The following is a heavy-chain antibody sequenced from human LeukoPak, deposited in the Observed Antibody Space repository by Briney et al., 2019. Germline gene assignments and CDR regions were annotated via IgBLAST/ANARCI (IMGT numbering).Heavy chain of an antibody. Sequence: GGSLRLSCAASGFTFSRYGMSWVGQAPGKGLEGVSAISGSGGRTYYADSVKGGFTISRDNSKNTLYLQVNSLRAEDTAVYYCARSQYSSLGFYSWGQGTLVTVSS. J-gene: IGHJ4*02. CDR2: ISGSGGRT. V-gene: IGHV3-23*01. CDR1: GFTFSRYG. CDR3: ARSQYSSLGFYS. D-gene: IGHD5-18*01.